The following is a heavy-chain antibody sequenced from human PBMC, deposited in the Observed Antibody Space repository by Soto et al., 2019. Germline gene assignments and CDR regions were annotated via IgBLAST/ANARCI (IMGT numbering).Heavy chain of an antibody. Sequence: QVPLVQSGAEVKKPGASVRVYCKASGYTFTSYDINWVREATGQGLEWMGWMSPNSGNTGYAQKFQGRVTITRNTTLSTAYVQLSSLSSEDTAVYYCATCPPRFREARVSSWVEVWGKGTTGTVSS. CDR2: MSPNSGNT. CDR3: ATCPPRFREARVSSWVEV. CDR1: GYTFTSYD. J-gene: IGHJ6*04. D-gene: IGHD3-10*01. V-gene: IGHV1-8*01.